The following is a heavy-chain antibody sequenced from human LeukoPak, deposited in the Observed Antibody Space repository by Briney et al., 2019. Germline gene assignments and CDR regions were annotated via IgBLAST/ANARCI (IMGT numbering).Heavy chain of an antibody. J-gene: IGHJ6*03. Sequence: ASXKVSCKASGYTFTSYGISWVRQAPGQGLEWMGWISAYNGNTNYAQKLQGRVTMTTDTSTSTAYMELRSLRSDDTAVYYCAREEGGYCTNGVCPNYYYYYMDVWGKGTTVTVSS. CDR2: ISAYNGNT. CDR1: GYTFTSYG. D-gene: IGHD2-8*01. CDR3: AREEGGYCTNGVCPNYYYYYMDV. V-gene: IGHV1-18*01.